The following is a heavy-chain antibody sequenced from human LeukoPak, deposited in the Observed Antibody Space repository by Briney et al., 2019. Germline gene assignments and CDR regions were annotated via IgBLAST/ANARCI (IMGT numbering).Heavy chain of an antibody. V-gene: IGHV4-59*08. Sequence: SETLSLTCTVSGGSISGYYWSWIRQPPGKGLGWIGYFYYSGSTKYSPSLKSRVTISIDTSKKQFSLKLSSLTAADTAVYYCARHEAYYDSSGFLHYFDYWGQGSLVTVSS. J-gene: IGHJ4*02. CDR3: ARHEAYYDSSGFLHYFDY. CDR1: GGSISGYY. CDR2: FYYSGST. D-gene: IGHD3-22*01.